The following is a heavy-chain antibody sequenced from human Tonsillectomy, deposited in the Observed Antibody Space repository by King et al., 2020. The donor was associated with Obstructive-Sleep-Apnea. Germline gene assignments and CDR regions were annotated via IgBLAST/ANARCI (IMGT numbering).Heavy chain of an antibody. D-gene: IGHD6-19*01. J-gene: IGHJ3*02. CDR3: ARSEPWLGTGDAFDI. CDR2: IYYSGST. Sequence: QLQESGPGLVKPSETLSLTCTVSGGSISSYYWSWIRQPPGKGLEWIGYIYYSGSTNYNPSLKSRVTISVDTSKNQFSLKLSSVTAADTAVYYCARSEPWLGTGDAFDIWGQGTMVTVSS. CDR1: GGSISSYY. V-gene: IGHV4-59*01.